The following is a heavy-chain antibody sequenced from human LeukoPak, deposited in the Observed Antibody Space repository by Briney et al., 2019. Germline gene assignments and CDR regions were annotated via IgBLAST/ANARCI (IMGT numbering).Heavy chain of an antibody. CDR1: GFSFNNYA. CDR3: TKAGPDTYAFDI. CDR2: LSSSGLSP. Sequence: GGSLRLSCAGSGFSFNNYAMYWVRQVPGKGLEWVSALSSSGLSPYYADSVKGRFSISRDISKNTLYLQMNSLRAEDTAVYYCTKAGPDTYAFDIWGQGTMVTVSS. V-gene: IGHV3-23*01. J-gene: IGHJ3*02. D-gene: IGHD2/OR15-2a*01.